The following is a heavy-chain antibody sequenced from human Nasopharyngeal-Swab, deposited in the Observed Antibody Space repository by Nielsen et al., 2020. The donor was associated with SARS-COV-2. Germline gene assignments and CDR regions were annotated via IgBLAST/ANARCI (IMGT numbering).Heavy chain of an antibody. Sequence: AAGFSFISYATNSVGQPAGQGFEWMGWLNTNTGNPTYAQGFTGRFVLSLDTSVSTAYLQISSLKAEDTAVYYCARGDIVATIDWGVHFDYWGQGTLVTVSS. CDR1: GFSFISYA. J-gene: IGHJ4*02. CDR2: LNTNTGNP. V-gene: IGHV7-4-1*02. D-gene: IGHD5-12*01. CDR3: ARGDIVATIDWGVHFDY.